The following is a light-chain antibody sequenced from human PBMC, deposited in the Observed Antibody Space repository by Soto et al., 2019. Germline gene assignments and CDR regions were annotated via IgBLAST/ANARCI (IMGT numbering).Light chain of an antibody. Sequence: AIRMTQSPSSFSASTGDRVTITCRASPGISSYLAWYQQKPGKAPKLLIYAASTLQSGVPSRFSGSGSGTDFTLTISCLQSEDFATYYCQQYYSYPWTFGQGTKVEIK. CDR3: QQYYSYPWT. CDR1: PGISSY. CDR2: AAS. J-gene: IGKJ1*01. V-gene: IGKV1-8*01.